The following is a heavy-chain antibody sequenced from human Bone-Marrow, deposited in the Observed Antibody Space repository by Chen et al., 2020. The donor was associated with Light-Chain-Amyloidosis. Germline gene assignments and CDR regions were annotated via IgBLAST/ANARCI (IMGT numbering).Heavy chain of an antibody. V-gene: IGHV3-7*01. Sequence: EVQLVESGGGLVQPGGSLSLSCAASGSSFRSYWMTWVRQVSGKGLERVAKMKEDGSEKYYVDSVKGRFTISRDNAKNSLYLQMNNLRVEDTAVYYCAGDRGWFDPWGQGTLVTVSS. CDR3: AGDRGWFDP. CDR1: GSSFRSYW. CDR2: MKEDGSEK. J-gene: IGHJ5*02.